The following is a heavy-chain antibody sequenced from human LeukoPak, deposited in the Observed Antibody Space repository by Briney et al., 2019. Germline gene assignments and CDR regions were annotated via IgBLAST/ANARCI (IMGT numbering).Heavy chain of an antibody. CDR1: GYTFTSYG. CDR3: ARCTRDGYNPVGGAVPDGSLYYMDV. J-gene: IGHJ6*03. Sequence: ASVKVSCKASGYTFTSYGISWVRQAPGQGLEWMGWISDNNGNTNYAQKLQGRVTMTTDTSTSTAYMELRSLRSDDTAVYYCARCTRDGYNPVGGAVPDGSLYYMDVWGKGTKVGVS. CDR2: ISDNNGNT. V-gene: IGHV1-18*01. D-gene: IGHD5-24*01.